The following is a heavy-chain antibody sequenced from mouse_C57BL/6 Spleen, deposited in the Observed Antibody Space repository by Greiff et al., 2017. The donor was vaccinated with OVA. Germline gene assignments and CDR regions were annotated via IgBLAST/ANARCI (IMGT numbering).Heavy chain of an antibody. CDR1: GYTFTSYW. Sequence: QVQLQQPGAELVRPGTSVKLSCKASGYTFTSYWMHWVKQRPGQGLEWIGVIDPSDSYTNYNQKFKGKATLTVDTSSSTAYMQLSSLTSEDSAVYYCARAYYYGSSYVGFDYWGQGTTLTVSS. D-gene: IGHD1-1*01. CDR2: IDPSDSYT. CDR3: ARAYYYGSSYVGFDY. J-gene: IGHJ2*01. V-gene: IGHV1-59*01.